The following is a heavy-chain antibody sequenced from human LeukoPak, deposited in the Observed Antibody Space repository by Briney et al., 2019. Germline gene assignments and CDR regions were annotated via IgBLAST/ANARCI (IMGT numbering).Heavy chain of an antibody. D-gene: IGHD3-3*01. CDR2: IYTSGST. CDR3: ASTPYDFWSGYGGLDY. V-gene: IGHV4-61*02. J-gene: IGHJ4*02. CDR1: GGSISSGSYY. Sequence: SQTLSLTCTVSGGSISSGSYYWSWIRQPAGKGLEWIGRIYTSGSTNYNPSLKSRATISVDTSKNQFSLKLSSVTAADTAVYYCASTPYDFWSGYGGLDYWGQGTLVTVSS.